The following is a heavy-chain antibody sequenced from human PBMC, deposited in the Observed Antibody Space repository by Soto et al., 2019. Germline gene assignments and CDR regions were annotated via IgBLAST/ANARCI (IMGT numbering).Heavy chain of an antibody. V-gene: IGHV3-11*05. CDR2: IGGSSSYT. J-gene: IGHJ4*02. Sequence: QVQLVESGGDLVKPGGSLRLSCAASGFPFSDYYMSWIRQAPGKGLAWVSSIGGSSSYTNNADSVKGRVTISRDNAKNSLYLQLSSLRSEVTAVYYCARRRPTGYYNYWGQGTLVTVSA. D-gene: IGHD3-9*01. CDR1: GFPFSDYY. CDR3: ARRRPTGYYNY.